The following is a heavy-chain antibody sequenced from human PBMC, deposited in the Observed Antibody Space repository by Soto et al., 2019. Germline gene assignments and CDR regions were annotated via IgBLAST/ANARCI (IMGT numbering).Heavy chain of an antibody. Sequence: QVQLVQSGGEVKMPGSSVKVSCKASGGSFSSYTFTWVRQAPGQGLEWMGKIIPLLSITNYAEEFQGRVTITADESTSTAYMELSRLTFEDTAIYYCARDHYYNSGTYHIDSWGQGTLVTVAS. CDR2: IIPLLSIT. CDR1: GGSFSSYT. CDR3: ARDHYYNSGTYHIDS. J-gene: IGHJ4*02. V-gene: IGHV1-69*08. D-gene: IGHD3-10*01.